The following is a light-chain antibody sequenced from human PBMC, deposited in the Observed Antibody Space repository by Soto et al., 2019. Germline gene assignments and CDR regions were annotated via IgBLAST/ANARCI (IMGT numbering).Light chain of an antibody. CDR2: EVS. CDR3: TSYVGSNIWV. V-gene: IGLV2-8*01. J-gene: IGLJ3*02. CDR1: SSDVGAYKY. Sequence: QSALTQPPSASGSPGQSVTISCTGTSSDVGAYKYVSWYQQYPGKAPKLMIYEVSKRPSGVPDRFSGSKSGNTASLTGSGLQAADEADYYCTSYVGSNIWVFGGGTKLTVL.